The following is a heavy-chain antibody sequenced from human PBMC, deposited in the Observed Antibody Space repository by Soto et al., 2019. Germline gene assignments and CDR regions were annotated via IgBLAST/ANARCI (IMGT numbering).Heavy chain of an antibody. V-gene: IGHV3-15*02. CDR2: IKMKSEGETT. J-gene: IGHJ4*02. CDR3: TTVYGHSYGQLDH. D-gene: IGHD5-18*01. CDR1: GLTFIHAW. Sequence: EVQLEESGGALVKPGESLTLSCAASGLTFIHAWRGWVGQAPGKGLEWVGRIKMKSEGETTDYGAPVKGRFIISRDDSKNTVDLQMNTLKTEDTAVYYCTTVYGHSYGQLDHWGQGTLVTVSS.